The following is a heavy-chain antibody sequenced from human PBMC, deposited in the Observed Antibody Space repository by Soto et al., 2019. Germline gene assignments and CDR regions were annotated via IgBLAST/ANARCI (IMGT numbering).Heavy chain of an antibody. J-gene: IGHJ4*02. CDR1: GFTFSGSA. V-gene: IGHV3-73*01. Sequence: EVQLVESGGGLVQPGGSLKLSCAASGFTFSGSAMHWVRQASGKGLEWVGRIRSKANSYATAYAASVKGRFTISRDDSKNTAYLQMNSLKTEDTAVYYCTRPLVSRTVTTSTDDYWGQGTLVTVSS. D-gene: IGHD4-17*01. CDR3: TRPLVSRTVTTSTDDY. CDR2: IRSKANSYAT.